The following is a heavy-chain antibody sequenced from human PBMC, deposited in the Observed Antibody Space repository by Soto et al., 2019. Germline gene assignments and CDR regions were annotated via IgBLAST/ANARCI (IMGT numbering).Heavy chain of an antibody. CDR3: ARFDSSGLIFDY. Sequence: QVQLVQSRAEVKKPGASVKVSCKASGYTFTSYGISWVRQAPGQGLEWMGWITPNNGNTKYAQKLQGRVTMTTDTSTSTAYMELRSLRSDDPAVYYCARFDSSGLIFDYWGQGTLVTVSS. CDR1: GYTFTSYG. D-gene: IGHD6-6*01. V-gene: IGHV1-18*01. J-gene: IGHJ4*02. CDR2: ITPNNGNT.